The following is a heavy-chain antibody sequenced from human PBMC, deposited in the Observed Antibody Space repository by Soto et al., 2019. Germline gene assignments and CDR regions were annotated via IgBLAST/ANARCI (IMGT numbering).Heavy chain of an antibody. CDR2: ILYSGST. Sequence: QVQLQESGPGLVKPSETLSLTCTVSGGSISSLYWNWIRQPPGKGLEWIGSILYSGSTPYNPSLKSRFTIPGGTSETPSALTRTTATAADTAANYCARAREYSGYGNACDIWGQGTMVTVSS. J-gene: IGHJ3*02. CDR3: ARAREYSGYGNACDI. D-gene: IGHD5-12*01. CDR1: GGSISSLY. V-gene: IGHV4-59*01.